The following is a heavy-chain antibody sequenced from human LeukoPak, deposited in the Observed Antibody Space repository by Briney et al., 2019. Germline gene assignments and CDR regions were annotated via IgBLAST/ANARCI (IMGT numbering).Heavy chain of an antibody. D-gene: IGHD3/OR15-3a*01. J-gene: IGHJ4*02. CDR2: ISWNSGSI. Sequence: GGSLRLSCAASGFTFDDYAMHWVRQAAGKGLEGVSGISWNSGSIGYADSVKGRFTISRDNAKNSLYLQMNSLRAEDTALYYCAKDTRTGYYNPLFDYWGQGTLVTVSS. V-gene: IGHV3-9*01. CDR1: GFTFDDYA. CDR3: AKDTRTGYYNPLFDY.